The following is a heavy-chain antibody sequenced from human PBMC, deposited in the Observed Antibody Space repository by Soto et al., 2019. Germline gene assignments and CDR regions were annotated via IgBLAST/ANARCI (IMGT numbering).Heavy chain of an antibody. CDR3: AKDTSSSPYYMDV. V-gene: IGHV3-23*01. D-gene: IGHD2-2*01. CDR1: GFTFSNFA. J-gene: IGHJ6*03. Sequence: EVQVLESGGGSVQPGGSLSLSCAASGFTFSNFAMSWVRHAPGQGLEWVSEISGSTGTTYYADSVKGRFIISRDNSKNMVHLQMNSLRAEDTAVYYCAKDTSSSPYYMDVWGKGTTVTVSS. CDR2: ISGSTGTT.